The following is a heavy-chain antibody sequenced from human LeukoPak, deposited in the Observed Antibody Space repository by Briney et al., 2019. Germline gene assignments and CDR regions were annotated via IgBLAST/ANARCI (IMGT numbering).Heavy chain of an antibody. D-gene: IGHD1-26*01. CDR3: ARGGGSYLTDY. V-gene: IGHV4-59*08. Sequence: SETLSLTCTVSGGSISSYYWSWIRQPPGKGLEWIGYIYYSGSTNYNPSLKSRVTISVDTSKNQFSLKLSSVTAADTAVYYCARGGGSYLTDYWGQGILVAVSS. J-gene: IGHJ4*02. CDR2: IYYSGST. CDR1: GGSISSYY.